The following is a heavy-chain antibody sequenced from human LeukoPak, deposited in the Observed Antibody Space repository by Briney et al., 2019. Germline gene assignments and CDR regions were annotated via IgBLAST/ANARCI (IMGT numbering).Heavy chain of an antibody. Sequence: ASVKVSCKASGGTFSSYAISWVRQAPGQGLEWMGGIIPIFGTANYAQKFQGRVTMTRDMSTSTVYMELSSLRSEDTAVYYCARGGTAGTLGYYYYYYMDVWGKGTTVTVSS. V-gene: IGHV1-69*05. CDR3: ARGGTAGTLGYYYYYYMDV. J-gene: IGHJ6*03. CDR1: GGTFSSYA. CDR2: IIPIFGTA. D-gene: IGHD6-19*01.